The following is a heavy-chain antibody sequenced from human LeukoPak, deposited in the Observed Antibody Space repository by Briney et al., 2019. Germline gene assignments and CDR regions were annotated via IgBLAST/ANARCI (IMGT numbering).Heavy chain of an antibody. J-gene: IGHJ4*02. V-gene: IGHV4-34*01. Sequence: SQTLSPTRPVYGGSFSGYYWSSIRQPPGKWLEWMGEMNHGGSTTYNPSRKSRATISVDTSKNQFSLKLSSVTATDTAVNYCERAPYSSSWMGLDYWGQGTLVTVSS. CDR2: MNHGGST. CDR3: ERAPYSSSWMGLDY. CDR1: GGSFSGYY. D-gene: IGHD6-13*01.